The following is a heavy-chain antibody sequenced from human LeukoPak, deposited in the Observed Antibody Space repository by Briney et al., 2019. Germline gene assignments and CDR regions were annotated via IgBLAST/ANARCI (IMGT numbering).Heavy chain of an antibody. CDR3: ARVGFQDTTMVNSYYYGMDV. V-gene: IGHV3-53*01. D-gene: IGHD5-18*01. CDR2: IYSGGST. CDR1: GFTVSSNY. J-gene: IGHJ6*02. Sequence: GGPLRLSCAASGFTVSSNYMRWLRQAPGKGVEWVAVIYSGGSTHHAHSVKRRFTNPRDNSKHTLYLQMNSLRAEDTAVYYCARVGFQDTTMVNSYYYGMDVWGQGTTVTVSS.